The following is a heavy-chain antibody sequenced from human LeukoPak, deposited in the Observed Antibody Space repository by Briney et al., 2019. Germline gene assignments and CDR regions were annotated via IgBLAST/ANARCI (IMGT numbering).Heavy chain of an antibody. CDR1: GFSFSDYD. J-gene: IGHJ6*02. Sequence: GGSLRLSCVASGFSFSDYDMYWVRQAAGRGLEWVSALGTNGDAYYLGSVRGRFTISRENVKNSLYLQMNSLGVEDTAVYYCAREWRGIASHYHGMDVWGQGTTVTVSS. CDR2: LGTNGDA. D-gene: IGHD6-6*01. V-gene: IGHV3-13*01. CDR3: AREWRGIASHYHGMDV.